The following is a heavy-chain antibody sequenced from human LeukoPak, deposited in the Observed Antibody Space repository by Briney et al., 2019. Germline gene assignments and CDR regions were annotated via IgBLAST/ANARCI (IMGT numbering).Heavy chain of an antibody. CDR2: IATTWST. V-gene: IGHV4-4*07. D-gene: IGHD2-21*01. J-gene: IGHJ6*03. Sequence: PSETLSLTCAVSGVSLTTYYWSWIRQPAGKGLEWIGRIATTWSTNYNPSLKSRVTLSVDTSKNQFSLKLSSVTAADTAVYYCAREFIVGRHMDVWGKGTTVTVSS. CDR3: AREFIVGRHMDV. CDR1: GVSLTTYY.